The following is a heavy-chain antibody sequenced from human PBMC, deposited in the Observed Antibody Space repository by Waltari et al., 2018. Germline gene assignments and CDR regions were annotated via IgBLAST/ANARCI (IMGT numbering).Heavy chain of an antibody. CDR1: GYSIPSGGSY. V-gene: IGHV4-31*03. Sequence: QVQLQESGPGLLKPSQTLSLSCNVSGYSIPSGGSYWGWVRQYPEKGLEWLAYMYYDGSTYYNPSLKSRLHISIDASNNQFSLQLRDVSAADTAIYFCARAQSGGYCFDFWGQGTLVTVSS. CDR3: ARAQSGGYCFDF. D-gene: IGHD2-21*01. CDR2: MYYDGST. J-gene: IGHJ4*02.